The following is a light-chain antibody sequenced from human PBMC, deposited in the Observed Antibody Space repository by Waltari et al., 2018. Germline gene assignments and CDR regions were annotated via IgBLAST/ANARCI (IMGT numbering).Light chain of an antibody. CDR2: GQN. CDR1: SLRRYH. Sequence: SSELTQDPVVSVALGQTVRITCQGDSLRRYHASWYQQKPGQAPVLVIYGQNNRPSGIAERFSGSNSGNTASLTITGAQAEDEADYYCDSRDSSGNHEVFGGGTKLTVL. J-gene: IGLJ2*01. V-gene: IGLV3-19*01. CDR3: DSRDSSGNHEV.